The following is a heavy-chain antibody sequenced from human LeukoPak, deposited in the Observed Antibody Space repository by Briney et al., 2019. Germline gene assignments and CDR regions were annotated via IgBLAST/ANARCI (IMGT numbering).Heavy chain of an antibody. J-gene: IGHJ4*02. V-gene: IGHV3-49*03. CDR1: GFTFGDYG. CDR3: TRDLWGAY. D-gene: IGHD3-16*01. Sequence: PGGSLRLSCIASGFTFGDYGMSWFRQAPEKGLEWISFIRSKAYGGTTEYAASVKGRFTISRDDSKSIAYLQMNSLKTEDTAVYYCTRDLWGAYWGQGTLVTVYS. CDR2: IRSKAYGGTT.